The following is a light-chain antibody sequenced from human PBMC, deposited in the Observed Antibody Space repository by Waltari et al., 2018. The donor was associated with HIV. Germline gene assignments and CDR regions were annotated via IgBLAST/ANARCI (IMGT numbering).Light chain of an antibody. CDR1: VLSRQY. Sequence: SYALTQPPSVSVSPGQTAGITCSGDVLSRQYTYWYRQKPGQAPVMVIYRDTERPSGIPGRFSGSKSGTTVTLTIGGVQAEDEADYYCQSADNSGTHVVFGGGTTLTVL. CDR2: RDT. V-gene: IGLV3-25*03. J-gene: IGLJ2*01. CDR3: QSADNSGTHVV.